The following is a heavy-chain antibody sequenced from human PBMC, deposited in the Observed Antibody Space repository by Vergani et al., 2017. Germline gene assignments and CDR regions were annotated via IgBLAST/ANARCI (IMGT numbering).Heavy chain of an antibody. CDR1: GCSISSSSYY. CDR2: IYYSVST. V-gene: IGHV4-39*07. Sequence: QLQLQESGPGLVKPSETLSLTCTVSGCSISSSSYYWGWIRQPPGKGLEWIGSIYYSVSTYYNPSLKSRVTISVDTSKNQFSLKLGSVTAADTAVYYCAREIKGSGSTGGWFDPWGQGTLVTISS. J-gene: IGHJ5*02. D-gene: IGHD1-26*01. CDR3: AREIKGSGSTGGWFDP.